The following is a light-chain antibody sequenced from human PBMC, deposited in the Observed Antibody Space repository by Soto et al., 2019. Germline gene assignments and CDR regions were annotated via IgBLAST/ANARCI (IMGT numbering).Light chain of an antibody. CDR2: GVS. CDR1: RSDIGDYNY. V-gene: IGLV2-14*01. CDR3: SSYRGSSTLDYV. Sequence: QSALTQPASVSGSPGQSITISCTGTRSDIGDYNYVSWYPQHPGKAPKLLIYGVSNRPSGVSNRFSGSKSGNTASLTISGLLAEDEADYYCSSYRGSSTLDYVFGTGTKVTVL. J-gene: IGLJ1*01.